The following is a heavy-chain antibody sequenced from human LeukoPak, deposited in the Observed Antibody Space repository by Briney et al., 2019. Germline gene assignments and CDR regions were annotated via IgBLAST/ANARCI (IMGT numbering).Heavy chain of an antibody. Sequence: SETLSLTCTVSGGSISSGDYYWSWIRQPPGKGLEWIGYIYYSGSTYYNPSLKSRVTISVDTSKNQFSLKLSSVTAADTAVYYCARATTSFARIGAFDIWGQGTMVTVSS. V-gene: IGHV4-30-4*01. J-gene: IGHJ3*02. CDR1: GGSISSGDYY. D-gene: IGHD1-14*01. CDR3: ARATTSFARIGAFDI. CDR2: IYYSGST.